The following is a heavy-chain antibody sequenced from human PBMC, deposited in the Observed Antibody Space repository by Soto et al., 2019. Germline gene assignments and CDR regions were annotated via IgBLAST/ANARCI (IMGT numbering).Heavy chain of an antibody. CDR1: GGTFSSYA. CDR3: ARGYGGNLRALSFDY. D-gene: IGHD2-21*02. CDR2: IIPIFGTA. J-gene: IGHJ4*02. V-gene: IGHV1-69*01. Sequence: QVQLVQSGAEVKKPGSSVKVSCKASGGTFSSYAISWVRKAPGQGLAWMGGIIPIFGTANYGQKYQGRVTITADESTSTAYMELSSLRSEDTAVYYCARGYGGNLRALSFDYWGQGTLVTVSS.